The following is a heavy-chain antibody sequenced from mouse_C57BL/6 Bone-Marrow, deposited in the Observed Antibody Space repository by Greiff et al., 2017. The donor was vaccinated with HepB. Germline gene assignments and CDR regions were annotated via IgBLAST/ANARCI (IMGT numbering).Heavy chain of an antibody. V-gene: IGHV5-12*01. J-gene: IGHJ3*01. CDR3: ARQGVYDHWGFAY. Sequence: EVKLVESGGGLVQPGGSLKLSCAASGFTFSDYYMYWVRQTPEKRLEWVAYISNGGGSTYYPDTVRGRFTIAIDNAKNTPYLQMSRLKSEDTAMDYCARQGVYDHWGFAYWGQGTLVTVSA. D-gene: IGHD2-3*01. CDR1: GFTFSDYY. CDR2: ISNGGGST.